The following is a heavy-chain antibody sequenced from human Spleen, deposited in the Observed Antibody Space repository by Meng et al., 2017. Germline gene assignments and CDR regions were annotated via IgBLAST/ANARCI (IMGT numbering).Heavy chain of an antibody. Sequence: SETLSLPCTVSAYSISSDYYCGWVRQSPGKGLEWIGSIYHSGVTYYHPSLKSRVTISVDTSKNQFSLNLRSVTSADKAIYYCARDLARLQLWSNCFDYWGPGALVTVSS. V-gene: IGHV4-38-2*02. D-gene: IGHD5-24*01. J-gene: IGHJ4*02. CDR3: ARDLARLQLWSNCFDY. CDR1: AYSISSDYY. CDR2: IYHSGVT.